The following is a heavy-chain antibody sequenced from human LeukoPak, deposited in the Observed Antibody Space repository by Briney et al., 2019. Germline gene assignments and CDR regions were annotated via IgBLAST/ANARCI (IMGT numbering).Heavy chain of an antibody. J-gene: IGHJ3*02. CDR2: ISWNSGSI. CDR1: GFTFDDYA. D-gene: IGHD5-12*01. V-gene: IGHV3-9*01. CDR3: AKDTGGYESGAFDI. Sequence: GGSLRLSCAASGFTFDDYAMHWVRQAPGKGLEWVSGISWNSGSIGYADSVKGRFTISRDNAKNSLYLQMNSLRAEDTALYYCAKDTGGYESGAFDIWGQGTMVTVSS.